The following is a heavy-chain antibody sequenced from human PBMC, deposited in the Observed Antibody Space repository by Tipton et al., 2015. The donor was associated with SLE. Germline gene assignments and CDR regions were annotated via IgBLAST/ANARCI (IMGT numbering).Heavy chain of an antibody. J-gene: IGHJ4*02. CDR2: ISSSSSYI. V-gene: IGHV3-21*03. CDR1: GFTFSSYS. D-gene: IGHD3-10*01. Sequence: SLRLSCAASGFTFSSYSMNWVRQAPGKGLEWVSPISSSSSYIYYADSVKGRFTISRDNAKNSLYLQMNSLRAEDTAVYYCAREFYGSGSYYNYWGQGTLVTVSS. CDR3: AREFYGSGSYYNY.